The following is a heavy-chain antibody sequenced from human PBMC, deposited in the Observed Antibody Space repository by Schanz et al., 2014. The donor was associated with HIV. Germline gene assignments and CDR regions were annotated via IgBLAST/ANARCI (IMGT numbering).Heavy chain of an antibody. CDR2: ISYDGSNK. J-gene: IGHJ6*02. Sequence: VQLVESGGGVVQPGRSLRLSCAASGFTLSSHAMHWVRQAPGKGLEWVAVISYDGSNKYYADSVKGRFTISRDNSKNTLYLQMNSLRAEDTAVYYCAKDLGSSGWYENYYGMDVWGQGTTVTVSS. CDR3: AKDLGSSGWYENYYGMDV. V-gene: IGHV3-30*04. D-gene: IGHD6-19*01. CDR1: GFTLSSHA.